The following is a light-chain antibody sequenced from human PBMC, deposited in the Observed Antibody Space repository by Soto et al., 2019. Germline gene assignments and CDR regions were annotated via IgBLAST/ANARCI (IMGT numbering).Light chain of an antibody. V-gene: IGKV3-20*01. CDR3: QQYDSSSCT. CDR2: GAS. J-gene: IGKJ1*01. Sequence: EIVLTKSPATLSVSTGERATLFCGASQSISSSYLAWYQQKPGQAPRLLIYGASSRATGIPDRISGSGSGTEFTLTISRLQPEDFAVYYCQQYDSSSCTFGQGTKVDIK. CDR1: QSISSSY.